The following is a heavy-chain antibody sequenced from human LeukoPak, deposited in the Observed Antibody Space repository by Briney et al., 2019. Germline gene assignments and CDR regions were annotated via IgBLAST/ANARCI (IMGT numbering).Heavy chain of an antibody. Sequence: GGSLRLSCAASGFTVSSNYMSWVRQAPGKGLEWVSVIYSGGSTYYADSVKGRFTISRDNSKNTLYLQMNSLRAEDTAVYYCARLTSITGTPGAFDIWGQGTMVTVSS. CDR1: GFTVSSNY. J-gene: IGHJ3*02. D-gene: IGHD1-20*01. V-gene: IGHV3-53*01. CDR3: ARLTSITGTPGAFDI. CDR2: IYSGGST.